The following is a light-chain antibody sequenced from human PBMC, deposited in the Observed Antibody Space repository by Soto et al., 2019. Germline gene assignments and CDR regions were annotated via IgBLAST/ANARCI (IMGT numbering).Light chain of an antibody. J-gene: IGKJ4*01. Sequence: EIVLTQPPGTLSLSPGETATLSCRASQSVSSSYLAWYQQKPGQAPRLLIYGASSRATGIPDRFSGSGSGTDFTLTISRLEPEDFAVYYCQQYGSSPKHTFGGGTKV. CDR3: QQYGSSPKHT. CDR2: GAS. V-gene: IGKV3-20*01. CDR1: QSVSSSY.